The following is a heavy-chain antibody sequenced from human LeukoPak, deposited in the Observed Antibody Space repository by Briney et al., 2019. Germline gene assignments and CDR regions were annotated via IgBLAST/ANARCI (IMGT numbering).Heavy chain of an antibody. CDR1: GFTFSSYT. V-gene: IGHV3-23*01. D-gene: IGHD6-19*01. J-gene: IGHJ4*02. Sequence: GGSLRLSCAASGFTFSSYTMSWVRQAPGKGLEWVSAISGSGGSTYYADSVKGRFTISRDNSKNTLYLQMNSLRAEDTAVYYCAKGDGIAVASLDYWGQGTLVTVSS. CDR3: AKGDGIAVASLDY. CDR2: ISGSGGST.